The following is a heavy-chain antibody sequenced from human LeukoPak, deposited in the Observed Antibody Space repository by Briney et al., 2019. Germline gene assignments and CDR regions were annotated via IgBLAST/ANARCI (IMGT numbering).Heavy chain of an antibody. V-gene: IGHV3-30*02. CDR3: AKDYTLVSGHEDWFDP. Sequence: GGSVRLSCAASGFTFSSYGMHWVRQAPGKGLEWVAFIRYDGSNKYYADSVKGRFTISRDNSKNTLYLQMNSLRAEDTAVYYRAKDYTLVSGHEDWFDPWGQGTLVTVSS. J-gene: IGHJ5*02. CDR2: IRYDGSNK. D-gene: IGHD6-19*01. CDR1: GFTFSSYG.